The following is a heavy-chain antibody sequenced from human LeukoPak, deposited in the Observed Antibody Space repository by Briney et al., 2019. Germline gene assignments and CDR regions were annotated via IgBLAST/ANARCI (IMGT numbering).Heavy chain of an antibody. CDR2: INPNSGGT. CDR3: ARDRAPLRGVED. J-gene: IGHJ4*02. CDR1: GYTFTGYY. V-gene: IGHV1-2*02. D-gene: IGHD3-10*01. Sequence: ASVKVSCKASGYTFTGYYMHWVRQAPGQGLEWMGWINPNSGGTNYAQKFQGRVTMTRDTSISTAYMELSRLRSDDTAVYYCARDRAPLRGVEDWGQGTLVTVSS.